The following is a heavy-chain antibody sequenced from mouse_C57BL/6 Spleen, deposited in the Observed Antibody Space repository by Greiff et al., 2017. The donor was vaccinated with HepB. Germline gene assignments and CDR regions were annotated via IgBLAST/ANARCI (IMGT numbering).Heavy chain of an antibody. V-gene: IGHV1-82*01. CDR3: ASNPFWYFDV. J-gene: IGHJ1*03. CDR2: IYPGDGDT. CDR1: GYAFSSSW. Sequence: QVQLKQSGPELVKPGASVKISCKASGYAFSSSWMNWVKQRPGKGLEWIGRIYPGDGDTNYNGKFKGKATLTADKSSSTAYMQLSSLTSEDSAVYFCASNPFWYFDVWGTGTTVTVSS.